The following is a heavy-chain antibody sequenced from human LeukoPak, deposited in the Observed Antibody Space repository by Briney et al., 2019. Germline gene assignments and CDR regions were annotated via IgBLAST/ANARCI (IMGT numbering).Heavy chain of an antibody. CDR1: GGSISSYY. CDR2: IYYSGST. Sequence: SETLSLTCTVSGGSISSYYWSWIRQPPGKGLEWIGYIYYSGSTNYNPSLKSRVIISVDTSKNQFSLKLSSVTAADTAVYYCARGVRSWWFDPWGQGTLVTVSS. J-gene: IGHJ5*02. CDR3: ARGVRSWWFDP. V-gene: IGHV4-59*01.